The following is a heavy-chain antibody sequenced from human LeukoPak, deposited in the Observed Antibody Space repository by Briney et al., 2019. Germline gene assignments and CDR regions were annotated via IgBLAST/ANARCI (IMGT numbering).Heavy chain of an antibody. D-gene: IGHD3-22*01. CDR3: ARSQDITMIVARLYQFDD. CDR2: ILTSGST. CDR1: SDSISSGTYY. Sequence: SQTLSLTCAVSSDSISSGTYYWTWIRQPAGKGLEWIGRILTSGSTNYNPSLKHRVSISVDRSKNQFSLKLSSVPAADTAVYYCARSQDITMIVARLYQFDDWGQGTLVTVSS. J-gene: IGHJ4*02. V-gene: IGHV4-61*02.